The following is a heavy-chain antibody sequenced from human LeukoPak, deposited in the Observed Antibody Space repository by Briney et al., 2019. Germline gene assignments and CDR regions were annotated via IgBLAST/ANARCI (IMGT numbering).Heavy chain of an antibody. CDR3: ARMAYSNRSEFDY. CDR2: INHSGST. Sequence: PSETLSLTCAVYGGSFSGYYWSWIRQPPGKGLERIGEINHSGSTNYNPSLKSRVTISVDTSKNQFSLKLSSVTAADTAVYYCARMAYSNRSEFDYWGQGTLVTVSS. J-gene: IGHJ4*02. D-gene: IGHD1-14*01. V-gene: IGHV4-34*01. CDR1: GGSFSGYY.